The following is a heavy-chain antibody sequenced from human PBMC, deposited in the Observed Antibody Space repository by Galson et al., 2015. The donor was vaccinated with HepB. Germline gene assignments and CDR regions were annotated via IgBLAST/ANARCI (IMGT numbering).Heavy chain of an antibody. Sequence: SLRLSCAASGFTFSDYYMSWIRQAPGKGLEWVSYISSSSSYTNYADSVKGRFTISRDNAKNSLYLQMNSLRAEDTAVYYCARSVSRGGIEAFDIWGQGTMVTVSS. CDR3: ARSVSRGGIEAFDI. V-gene: IGHV3-11*06. CDR2: ISSSSSYT. CDR1: GFTFSDYY. D-gene: IGHD2/OR15-2a*01. J-gene: IGHJ3*02.